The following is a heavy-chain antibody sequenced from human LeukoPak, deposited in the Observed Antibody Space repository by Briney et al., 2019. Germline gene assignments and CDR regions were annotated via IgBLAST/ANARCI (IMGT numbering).Heavy chain of an antibody. CDR1: GFSFNKYG. Sequence: PGGSLRLSCAASGFSFNKYGMHWVRQAPGKGLEWVAVISYDGSNKYYADSVKGRFTISRDNAKNSLYLQVNSLRAGDTAVYYCAREGMGENAFAIWGQGTMVTVSS. CDR3: AREGMGENAFAI. V-gene: IGHV3-30*12. CDR2: ISYDGSNK. J-gene: IGHJ3*02. D-gene: IGHD1-26*01.